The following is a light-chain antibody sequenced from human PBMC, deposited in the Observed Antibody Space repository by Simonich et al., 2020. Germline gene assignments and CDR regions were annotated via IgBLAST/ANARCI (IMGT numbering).Light chain of an antibody. J-gene: IGLJ3*02. CDR1: SSDVGCYNY. CDR3: SSYTSSSTLV. CDR2: DVS. Sequence: QSALTQPASVSGSPGQSITISCTGTSSDVGCYNYVSWYQQHPGKAPKLMFYDVSKRPSGVSNRFSGSKSGNTASLTISGLQAEDEADYYCSSYTSSSTLVFGGGTKLTVL. V-gene: IGLV2-14*01.